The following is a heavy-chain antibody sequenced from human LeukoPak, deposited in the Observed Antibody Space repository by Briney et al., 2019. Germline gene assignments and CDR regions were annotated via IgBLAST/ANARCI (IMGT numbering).Heavy chain of an antibody. J-gene: IGHJ4*02. D-gene: IGHD2-15*01. V-gene: IGHV3-23*01. CDR3: AKDPLGYCSGGSCYVDY. Sequence: GGSLRLSCAASGFTFDDYAMHWVRQAPGKGLEWVSAISGSGGSTYYADSVKGRFTISRDNSKNTLYLQMNSLRAEDTAVYYCAKDPLGYCSGGSCYVDYWGQGTLVTVSS. CDR2: ISGSGGST. CDR1: GFTFDDYA.